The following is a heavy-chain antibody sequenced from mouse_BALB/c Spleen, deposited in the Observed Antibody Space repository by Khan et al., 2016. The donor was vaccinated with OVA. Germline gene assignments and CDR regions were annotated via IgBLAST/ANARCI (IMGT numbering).Heavy chain of an antibody. J-gene: IGHJ3*01. CDR3: ARGYDFFAY. D-gene: IGHD2-14*01. CDR2: INPNTDTT. CDR1: GYSFTAYY. V-gene: IGHV1-26*01. Sequence: MQLEESGPDLVKTGASVKISCKASGYSFTAYYMNWVKLSPGKSLECIGRINPNTDTTNYNQKFKGKAILTVDTSSSTAYMELRSLTSEDSAVYFCARGYDFFAYWGQGTLVTVSA.